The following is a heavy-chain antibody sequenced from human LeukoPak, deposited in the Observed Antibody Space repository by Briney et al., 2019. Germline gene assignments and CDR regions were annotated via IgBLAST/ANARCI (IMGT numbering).Heavy chain of an antibody. CDR3: VYYYGSGSVEY. D-gene: IGHD3-10*01. CDR1: GYSISSGYY. Sequence: SETLSLTCAVSGYSISSGYYWGWIRPPPGKGLEWIATISHSGTTYYHPSVQNRVTISLDTSKNQFSLKLSSVTAADTAVYYCVYYYGSGSVEYWGQGTLVTVSS. V-gene: IGHV4-38-2*01. CDR2: ISHSGTT. J-gene: IGHJ4*02.